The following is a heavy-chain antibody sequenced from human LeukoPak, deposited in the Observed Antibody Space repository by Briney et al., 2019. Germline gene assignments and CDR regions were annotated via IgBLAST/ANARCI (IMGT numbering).Heavy chain of an antibody. CDR3: ARDPGVVIPSYYFDY. J-gene: IGHJ4*02. CDR1: GFTFSSYA. V-gene: IGHV3-30*04. CDR2: ISYDGSNK. Sequence: GGSLRLSCAASGFTFSSYAMHWVRQAPGKGLEWVAVISYDGSNKYYADSVKGRFTISRDNSKNTLYLQMNSLRAEDTAVYYCARDPGVVIPSYYFDYWGQGTLVTVSS. D-gene: IGHD3-3*01.